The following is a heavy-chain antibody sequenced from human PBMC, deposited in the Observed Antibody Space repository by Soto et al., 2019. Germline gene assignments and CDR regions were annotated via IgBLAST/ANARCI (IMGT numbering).Heavy chain of an antibody. Sequence: QVQLVQSGAEVKKPGASVKVSCKTSGDTFTSYDINWVRQATGQGLEWMGRMNPFTGNTDYARKFQGRVTMTRTTSISTAYMELSSLTFEDTAVYYCARGGLCSDGDCLCYFDSWGQGTLVTVSS. CDR1: GDTFTSYD. CDR3: ARGGLCSDGDCLCYFDS. CDR2: MNPFTGNT. J-gene: IGHJ4*02. D-gene: IGHD2-21*02. V-gene: IGHV1-8*01.